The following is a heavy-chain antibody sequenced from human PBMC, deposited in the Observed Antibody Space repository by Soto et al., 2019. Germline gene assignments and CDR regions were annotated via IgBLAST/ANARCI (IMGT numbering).Heavy chain of an antibody. CDR1: GGSISSGDYY. CDR2: IYYSGST. V-gene: IGHV4-30-4*01. CDR3: ARGYSGRVDDYYYYGMDV. D-gene: IGHD5-12*01. Sequence: SETLSLTCTVSGGSISSGDYYWSWIRQPPGKGLEWIGYIYYSGSTYYNPSLKSRVTISVDTSKNQFSLKLSSVTAADTAVYYCARGYSGRVDDYYYYGMDVWGQGTTVTVSS. J-gene: IGHJ6*02.